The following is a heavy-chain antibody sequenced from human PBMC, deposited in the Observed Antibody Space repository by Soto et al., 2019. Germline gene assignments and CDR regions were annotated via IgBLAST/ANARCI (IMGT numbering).Heavy chain of an antibody. J-gene: IGHJ4*02. CDR2: IYYSGST. CDR3: ARHAAGITYFDY. Sequence: LSLTLTVSGGSIISSSYYWGWIRQPPGKGLEWIGSIYYSGSTYYNPSLKSRVTISVDTSKNQFSLKLSSVTAADTAVYYCARHAAGITYFDYWGQGTLVTSPQ. CDR1: GGSIISSSYY. D-gene: IGHD1-20*01. V-gene: IGHV4-39*01.